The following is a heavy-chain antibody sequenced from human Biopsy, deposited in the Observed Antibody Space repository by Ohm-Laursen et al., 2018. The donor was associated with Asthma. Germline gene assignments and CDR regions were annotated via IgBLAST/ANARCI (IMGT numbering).Heavy chain of an antibody. Sequence: SLRLSCSASGFSFSNYGMHWVRQAPGKGLDWVAVISFDGSNRNYTDSVKGRFTISRDNSRNTLHLEMNSLRAEDTAVYYCAKDVFPGWELRRGPDYWGQGTLVTVSS. V-gene: IGHV3-30*18. J-gene: IGHJ4*02. CDR3: AKDVFPGWELRRGPDY. CDR1: GFSFSNYG. D-gene: IGHD1-26*01. CDR2: ISFDGSNR.